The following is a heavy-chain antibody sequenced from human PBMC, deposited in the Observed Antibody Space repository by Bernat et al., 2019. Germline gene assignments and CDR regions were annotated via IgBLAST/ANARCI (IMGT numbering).Heavy chain of an antibody. V-gene: IGHV3-30*04. CDR2: ISYDGRNT. J-gene: IGHJ1*01. CDR3: VRGEWPSTSVDAEYFHH. D-gene: IGHD3-16*01. Sequence: QVQLVESGGGVVQPGRSLRLSCAASVFTFSSYAMHWVRQAPGKGLEWVAVISYDGRNTYYADSLKGRFTISRDNSKNTLYLQMNSLTEDTAVYYCVRGEWPSTSVDAEYFHHWGQGTLVTVSS. CDR1: VFTFSSYA.